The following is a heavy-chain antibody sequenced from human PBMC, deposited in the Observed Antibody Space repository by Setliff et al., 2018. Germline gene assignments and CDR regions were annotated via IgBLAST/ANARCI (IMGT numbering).Heavy chain of an antibody. Sequence: GESLKISCVASGFTFSNYEFNWVRQAPGKGLEWISYISNGGGAVKYADSVKGRFTISRDNAKSSLYLQMNSLRAEDTAVYYCARDQGSYGYSAFDSWGQGALVTVSS. CDR3: ARDQGSYGYSAFDS. J-gene: IGHJ4*02. CDR1: GFTFSNYE. CDR2: ISNGGGAV. D-gene: IGHD3-16*01. V-gene: IGHV3-48*03.